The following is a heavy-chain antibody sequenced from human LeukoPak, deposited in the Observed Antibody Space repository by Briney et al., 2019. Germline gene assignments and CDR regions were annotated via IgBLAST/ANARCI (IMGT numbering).Heavy chain of an antibody. CDR2: ISSSSSYI. CDR3: AREWGDYYDSSGYPLPDY. D-gene: IGHD3-22*01. J-gene: IGHJ4*02. Sequence: GGSLRLSCAASGFTFSSYSMNWVRQAPGKGLEWVSSISSSSSYIYYADSVKGRFTISRDNAKNPLYLQMNSLRAEDTAVYYCAREWGDYYDSSGYPLPDYWGQGTLVTVSS. CDR1: GFTFSSYS. V-gene: IGHV3-21*01.